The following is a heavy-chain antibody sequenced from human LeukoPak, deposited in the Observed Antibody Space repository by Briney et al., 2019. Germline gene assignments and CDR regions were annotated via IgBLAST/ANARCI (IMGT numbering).Heavy chain of an antibody. D-gene: IGHD6-19*01. CDR2: INSDGSAT. V-gene: IGHV3-74*01. CDR3: ARDPKPGGWDPWFDP. Sequence: PGRSLRLSCAASGFTFSNYWMHWVRQVPGKGLVWISRINSDGSATSYADSVKGRFTISRDNAKNTLYLQMSSLRAEDTAVYYCARDPKPGGWDPWFDPWGQGTLVTVSS. CDR1: GFTFSNYW. J-gene: IGHJ5*02.